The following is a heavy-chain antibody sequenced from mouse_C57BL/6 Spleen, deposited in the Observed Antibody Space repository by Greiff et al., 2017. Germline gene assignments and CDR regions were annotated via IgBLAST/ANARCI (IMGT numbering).Heavy chain of an antibody. D-gene: IGHD1-1*01. CDR2: IDPEDGDT. CDR3: TALGTTVVATDYFDY. Sequence: EVQLQQSGAELVRPGASVKLSCTASGFNIKDYYMHWVQQRPEQGLEWIGRIDPEDGDTEYAPKFQGKATMTADTSSNTAYLQLSSLTSEDTAVYYCTALGTTVVATDYFDYWGQGTTLPVSS. J-gene: IGHJ2*01. V-gene: IGHV14-1*01. CDR1: GFNIKDYY.